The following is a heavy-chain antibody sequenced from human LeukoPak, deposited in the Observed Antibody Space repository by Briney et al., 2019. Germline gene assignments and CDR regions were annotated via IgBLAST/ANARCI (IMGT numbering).Heavy chain of an antibody. CDR3: ARGVVVDSSGWYY. CDR1: GFTFSSYW. J-gene: IGHJ4*02. Sequence: GGPLRLSCAASGFTFSSYWMSWVRQAPGKGLEWVANIKQDGSEKYYVDSVKGRFTISRDNAKNSLYLQMNSLRAEDTAVYYCARGVVVDSSGWYYWGQGTLVTVSS. V-gene: IGHV3-7*03. D-gene: IGHD6-19*01. CDR2: IKQDGSEK.